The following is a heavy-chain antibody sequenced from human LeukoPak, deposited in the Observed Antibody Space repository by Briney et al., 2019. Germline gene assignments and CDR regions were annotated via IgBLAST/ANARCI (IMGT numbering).Heavy chain of an antibody. D-gene: IGHD4-17*01. CDR3: ARDLDATVTTNY. CDR1: GYTFTGYY. Sequence: ASVKVSCKASGYTFTGYYMHWVRQAPGQGLEWMGWINPNSGGTNYAQKFQGRVTMTRDTSISTAYVELSRLRSDDTAVYYCARDLDATVTTNYWGQGTLVTVSS. V-gene: IGHV1-2*02. J-gene: IGHJ4*02. CDR2: INPNSGGT.